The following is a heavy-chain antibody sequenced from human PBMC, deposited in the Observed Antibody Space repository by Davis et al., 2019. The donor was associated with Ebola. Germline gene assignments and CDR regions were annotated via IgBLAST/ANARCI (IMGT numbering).Heavy chain of an antibody. Sequence: GESLKISCAASGFVFSSYVMSWVRRAPGKGLEWVSYISSSSRTIYYADSVKGRFTISRDNAKNSLYLQMNSLRAEDTAVYYCTDYYYYGMDVWGQGTTVTVSS. CDR3: TDYYYYGMDV. J-gene: IGHJ6*02. CDR1: GFVFSSYV. CDR2: ISSSSRTI. V-gene: IGHV3-48*04.